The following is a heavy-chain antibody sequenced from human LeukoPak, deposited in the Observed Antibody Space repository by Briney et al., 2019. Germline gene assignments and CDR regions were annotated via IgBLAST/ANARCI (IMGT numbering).Heavy chain of an antibody. CDR3: ATSGLSRFGF. J-gene: IGHJ4*02. Sequence: GGSLRLSCAASGFTFSSYGMNWVRQAPGKGLEWVSAFSGGGGSTYYADSVKGRFTISRDNSKNTLYLQMNSLRAEDTAVYFCATSGLSRFGFWGQGTLVTVSS. CDR1: GFTFSSYG. D-gene: IGHD2/OR15-2a*01. V-gene: IGHV3-23*01. CDR2: FSGGGGST.